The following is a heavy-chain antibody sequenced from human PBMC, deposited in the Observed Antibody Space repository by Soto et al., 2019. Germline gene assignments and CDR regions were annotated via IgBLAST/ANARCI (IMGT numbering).Heavy chain of an antibody. J-gene: IGHJ4*02. Sequence: AAVKGSFKASVYNFNTFDIYWVRQATGHVLDWMGWMNPNSGNTGYAQELRGRVTMTRNTSNTTAYMELTSLTSDDTGVYYCAGGKFRYWGQGTMVTVSS. CDR3: AGGKFRY. V-gene: IGHV1-8*02. CDR2: MNPNSGNT. CDR1: VYNFNTFD.